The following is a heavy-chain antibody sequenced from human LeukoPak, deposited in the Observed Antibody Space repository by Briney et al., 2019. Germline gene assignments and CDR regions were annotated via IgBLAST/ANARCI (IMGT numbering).Heavy chain of an antibody. CDR1: GYTFTGYY. Sequence: ASVKVSCKASGYTFTGYYMHWVRQAPGQGLEWMGRINPNSGGTNYAQKLQGRVTMTTDTSTSTAYMELRSLRSDDTAVYYCARGPYYDYVWGSYRAWDFDYWGQGTLVTVSS. V-gene: IGHV1-2*06. CDR3: ARGPYYDYVWGSYRAWDFDY. D-gene: IGHD3-16*02. J-gene: IGHJ4*02. CDR2: INPNSGGT.